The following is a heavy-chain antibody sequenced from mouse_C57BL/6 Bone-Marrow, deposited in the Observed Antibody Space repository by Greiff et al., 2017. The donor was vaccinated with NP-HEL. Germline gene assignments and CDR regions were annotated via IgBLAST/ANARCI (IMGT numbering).Heavy chain of an antibody. V-gene: IGHV14-2*01. CDR3: ASYYDGSPFDY. D-gene: IGHD1-1*01. J-gene: IGHJ2*01. CDR2: IDPEGGET. CDR1: GFTIKDYY. Sequence: VQLQQSGAELVKPGASVKLSCTASGFTIKDYYMPWVKQRPEQGLEWIGRIDPEGGETKYAPKFQGQAPITSDTSSNTVYLQLSSLTSEDTAVYYCASYYDGSPFDYWGQGTTVTVAS.